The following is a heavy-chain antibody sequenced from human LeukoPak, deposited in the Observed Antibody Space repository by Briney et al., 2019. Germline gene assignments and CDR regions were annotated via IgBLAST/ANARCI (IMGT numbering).Heavy chain of an antibody. CDR3: GSSGYAPDAFDI. V-gene: IGHV3-53*01. Sequence: GGSLRLSCAASGFTVSSNYMSWVRQAPGKGLEWVSVIYSGGSTYYADSVKGRFTISRDNSKNTLYLQMNSLTAADTAVYYCGSSGYAPDAFDIWGQGTMVTVSS. J-gene: IGHJ3*02. CDR2: IYSGGST. CDR1: GFTVSSNY. D-gene: IGHD3-22*01.